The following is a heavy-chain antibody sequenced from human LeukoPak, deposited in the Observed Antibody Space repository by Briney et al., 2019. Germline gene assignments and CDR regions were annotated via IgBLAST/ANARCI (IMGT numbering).Heavy chain of an antibody. D-gene: IGHD5-18*01. CDR1: GFTFSSYS. V-gene: IGHV3-21*01. CDR3: ARDGRNSYGYPDYFDY. J-gene: IGHJ4*02. Sequence: AGGSLRLSCAASGFTFSSYSMNWVRQAPGKGLEWVSSISSSSSYINYADSVKGRFTISRDNAKNSLYLQMNSLRAEDTAVYYCARDGRNSYGYPDYFDYWGQGTLVTVSS. CDR2: ISSSSSYI.